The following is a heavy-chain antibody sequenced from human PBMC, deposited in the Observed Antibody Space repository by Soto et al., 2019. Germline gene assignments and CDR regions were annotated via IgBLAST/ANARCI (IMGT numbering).Heavy chain of an antibody. V-gene: IGHV1-69*02. CDR3: ALAVTRVRGVETRYFDY. D-gene: IGHD3-10*01. CDR2: IIPILGIA. Sequence: QVQLVQSGAEVKKPGSSVKVSCKASGGTFSSYTISWVRQAPGQGLEWMGRIIPILGIANYAQKFQGRVTITEDKSTSPAYMELSSLGSEDTAVYYCALAVTRVRGVETRYFDYWGQGALVTVSS. CDR1: GGTFSSYT. J-gene: IGHJ4*02.